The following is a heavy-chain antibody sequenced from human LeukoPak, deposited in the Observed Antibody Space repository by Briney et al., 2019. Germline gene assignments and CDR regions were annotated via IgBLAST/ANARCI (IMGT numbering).Heavy chain of an antibody. J-gene: IGHJ4*02. D-gene: IGHD1-26*01. CDR1: GYTFTGYY. CDR3: ARVAGIRHGAPSY. Sequence: ASVKVSCKASGYTFTGYYMHWVRQAPGQGLEWMGWINPNSGGTNYAQKFQGRVTMTRDTSISTAYMELSRLRSDDTAVYYCARVAGIRHGAPSYWGQGTLVTASS. V-gene: IGHV1-2*02. CDR2: INPNSGGT.